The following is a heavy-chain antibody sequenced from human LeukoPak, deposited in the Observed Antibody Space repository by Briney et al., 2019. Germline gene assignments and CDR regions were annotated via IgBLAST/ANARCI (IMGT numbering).Heavy chain of an antibody. D-gene: IGHD2-15*01. CDR3: ARDRGSGGSCYYCGFDP. V-gene: IGHV1-46*01. CDR2: INPSGGST. J-gene: IGHJ5*02. CDR1: GYTFTSYY. Sequence: ASVKVSCKASGYTFTSYYMHWVRQAPGQGLEWMGKINPSGGSTSYAQKFQGRVTMTRDTSTSTVYMELSSLRSEDTAVYYCARDRGSGGSCYYCGFDPWGQGTLVTVSS.